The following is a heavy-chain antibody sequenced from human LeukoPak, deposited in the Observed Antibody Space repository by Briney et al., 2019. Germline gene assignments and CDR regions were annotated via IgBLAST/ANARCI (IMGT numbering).Heavy chain of an antibody. CDR2: SSYDEGHT. V-gene: IGHV3-30*18. Sequence: GGSLRLSCAASRFSFRSYDMHWVRQAPGKGLEWLAVSSYDEGHTYYTDSVKGRFTISRDNSKNTLYLQMNSLRPEDTAVYYCAKDGQLGGSSWFTLYFDYWGQGTLVTVSS. J-gene: IGHJ4*02. D-gene: IGHD6-13*01. CDR1: RFSFRSYD. CDR3: AKDGQLGGSSWFTLYFDY.